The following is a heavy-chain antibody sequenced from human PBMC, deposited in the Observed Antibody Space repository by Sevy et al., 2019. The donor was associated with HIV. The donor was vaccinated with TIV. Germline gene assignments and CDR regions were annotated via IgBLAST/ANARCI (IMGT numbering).Heavy chain of an antibody. J-gene: IGHJ4*02. V-gene: IGHV3-33*06. CDR1: GFTFSNYA. D-gene: IGHD5-12*01. Sequence: GGSLRLSCAASGFTFSNYAMHWVRQAPGKGLAWVALIWYDGSKILYADSVKGRSTISRDNSESTLYLQMNSLRAEDTALYHCAKGGLHSGYDYYFDYWGQGTLVTVSS. CDR2: IWYDGSKI. CDR3: AKGGLHSGYDYYFDY.